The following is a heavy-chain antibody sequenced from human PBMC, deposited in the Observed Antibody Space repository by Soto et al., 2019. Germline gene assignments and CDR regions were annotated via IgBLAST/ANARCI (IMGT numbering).Heavy chain of an antibody. CDR1: GAPFSGYY. CDR2: INHTGST. Sequence: LSLTCAVCGAPFSGYYWTWIRQPPGKGLEWIGEINHTGSTKYNPSLKSRVTISLDTSKNQFSLSLRSVTAADTAVYYCARGREIFGAVTPFEYWGQGTQVTVSS. D-gene: IGHD3-3*01. J-gene: IGHJ4*02. V-gene: IGHV4-34*01. CDR3: ARGREIFGAVTPFEY.